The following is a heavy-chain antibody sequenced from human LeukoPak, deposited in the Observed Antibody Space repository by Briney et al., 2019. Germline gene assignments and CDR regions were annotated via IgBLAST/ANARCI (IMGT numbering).Heavy chain of an antibody. Sequence: GGSLRLSCTASGFTFGDYAMSWFRQAPGKGLEWVSAISVSGGSTSYADSVKGRFTISRDNSQNTLYLQMNSLRGEDTAVYYCAKGGSGSYYTDYWGQGTLVTVSS. CDR3: AKGGSGSYYTDY. V-gene: IGHV3-23*01. J-gene: IGHJ4*02. CDR1: GFTFGDYA. CDR2: ISVSGGST. D-gene: IGHD3-10*01.